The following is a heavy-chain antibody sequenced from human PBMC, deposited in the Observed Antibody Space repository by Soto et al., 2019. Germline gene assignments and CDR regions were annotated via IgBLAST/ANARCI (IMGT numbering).Heavy chain of an antibody. CDR2: IRDDGST. D-gene: IGHD3-10*01. J-gene: IGHJ6*02. Sequence: QVQLRESGPGLVKPSETLSLICSDSGGSISNHNWGWIRLPPGKGLEWIGYIRDDGSTSYNPSLSSRVTMSLYTSKKESSLKLTSVTAADTAVYYCMRQGFGVLHGLVDVWSQGTTVTVSS. CDR3: MRQGFGVLHGLVDV. V-gene: IGHV4-59*08. CDR1: GGSISNHN.